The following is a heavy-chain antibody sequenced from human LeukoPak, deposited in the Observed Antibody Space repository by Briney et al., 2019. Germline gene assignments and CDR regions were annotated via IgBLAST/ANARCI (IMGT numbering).Heavy chain of an antibody. J-gene: IGHJ4*02. CDR3: AKRTSGSSWYSSDS. CDR2: MSGDATST. CDR1: GFTFSSFA. V-gene: IGHV3-23*01. Sequence: GGSLRLSCAASGFTFSSFAMNWVRQAPGKGLEWVSAMSGDATSTYYADSVKGRFTISRDNSKTTLFLQMNSLRAEDTAVYYCAKRTSGSSWYSSDSWGQGTLVTVSS. D-gene: IGHD6-13*01.